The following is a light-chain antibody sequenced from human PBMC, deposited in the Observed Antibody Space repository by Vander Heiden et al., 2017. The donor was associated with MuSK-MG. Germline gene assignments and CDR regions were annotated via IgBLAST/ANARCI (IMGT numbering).Light chain of an antibody. CDR2: AAS. V-gene: IGKV1-39*01. CDR3: QQRYSAPRT. Sequence: DIQMTQSPSSLSASVGDRVTFTCRASQTINNYLNWYQQKPGEAPNLLMYAASTLHSGVPSRFSGRRSRTAFTLTIIKLLPEDFATYFCQQRYSAPRTFGQGTKLEIK. J-gene: IGKJ2*01. CDR1: QTINNY.